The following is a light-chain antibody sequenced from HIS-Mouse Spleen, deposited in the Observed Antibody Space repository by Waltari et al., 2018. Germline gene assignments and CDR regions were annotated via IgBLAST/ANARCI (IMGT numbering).Light chain of an antibody. V-gene: IGLV2-14*03. CDR3: SSYTSSSFNVV. Sequence: QSALTQPASVSGSPGQSITISCTGTSSDVGGYNYVPWYQQHPGKAPKLMIYDVSNRSSVVSNRFSGSKAGNTASLTISGLQAEDEADYYCSSYTSSSFNVVFGGGTKLTVL. J-gene: IGLJ2*01. CDR2: DVS. CDR1: SSDVGGYNY.